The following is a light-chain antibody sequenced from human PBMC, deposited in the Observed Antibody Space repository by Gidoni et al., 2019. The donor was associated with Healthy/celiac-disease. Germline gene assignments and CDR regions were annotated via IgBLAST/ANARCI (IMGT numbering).Light chain of an antibody. Sequence: NFMLTQPHSVSESPGKTVTISCTRSSGSIASNYVQWYQQRPGSSPTTVIYEDNQSPSGFPDRFSGSIDSSSNSASLTISGLKTEDEADYYCQSYDSSNPWVFGGGTTLTVL. CDR3: QSYDSSNPWV. CDR2: EDN. V-gene: IGLV6-57*01. J-gene: IGLJ3*02. CDR1: SGSIASNY.